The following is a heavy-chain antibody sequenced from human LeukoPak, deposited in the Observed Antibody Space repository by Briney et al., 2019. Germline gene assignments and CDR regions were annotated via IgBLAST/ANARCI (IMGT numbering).Heavy chain of an antibody. Sequence: GRSLRLSCAASGFTFSSDSMNWVRGAPGRGLGWVSSISSSRSYIYYADPVKGRFTISRDNAKNSLHLQMNSLRAEDTAVYYCARAYSGSPDGAADYWGQGTLVTVSS. J-gene: IGHJ4*02. CDR1: GFTFSSDS. D-gene: IGHD1-26*01. V-gene: IGHV3-21*01. CDR2: ISSSRSYI. CDR3: ARAYSGSPDGAADY.